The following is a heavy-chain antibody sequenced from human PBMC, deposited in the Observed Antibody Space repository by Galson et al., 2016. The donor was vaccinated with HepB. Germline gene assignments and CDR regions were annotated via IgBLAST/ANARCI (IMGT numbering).Heavy chain of an antibody. V-gene: IGHV4-59*01. CDR3: ARGSGTFGHDY. J-gene: IGHJ4*02. D-gene: IGHD3-10*01. Sequence: LTCTVSGGSISNYYWSWIRQPPGKGLEWIGYIYSSGSTNSNPSLKSRVIISVDTSKNQFYLKLNSMTAADTAVYYCARGSGTFGHDYWGQGTLVTVSS. CDR1: GGSISNYY. CDR2: IYSSGST.